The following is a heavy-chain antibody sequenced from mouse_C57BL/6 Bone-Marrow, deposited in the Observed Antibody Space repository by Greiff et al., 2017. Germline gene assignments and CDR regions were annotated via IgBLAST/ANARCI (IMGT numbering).Heavy chain of an antibody. CDR3: ARRRSKGDYAMDY. J-gene: IGHJ4*01. CDR2: ISYDGSN. CDR1: GYSITSGYY. Sequence: EVQLQESGPGLVKPSQSLSLTCSVTGYSITSGYYWNWIRQFPGNKLEWMGYISYDGSNNYNPSLKNRISITRDTSKNQFFLKLNSVTTEDTATYYCARRRSKGDYAMDYWGQGTSVTVSS. V-gene: IGHV3-6*01.